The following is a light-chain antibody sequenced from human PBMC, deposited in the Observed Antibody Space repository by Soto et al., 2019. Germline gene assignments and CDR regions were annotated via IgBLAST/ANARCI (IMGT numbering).Light chain of an antibody. V-gene: IGLV2-8*01. CDR2: ELN. Sequence: QSALTQPPSASGSPRQSVTISCTGTSSDVGGYKFVSWYQQHPGKAPKLIIYELNKRPSGVPDRFSGSKSGNTASLTVSGLQAEDEADYYCSSYAGSNSVIFGGGTKVTVL. CDR1: SSDVGGYKF. CDR3: SSYAGSNSVI. J-gene: IGLJ2*01.